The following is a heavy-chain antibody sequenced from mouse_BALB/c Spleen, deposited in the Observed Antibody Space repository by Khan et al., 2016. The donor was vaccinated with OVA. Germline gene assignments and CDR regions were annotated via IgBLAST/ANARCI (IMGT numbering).Heavy chain of an antibody. CDR2: TNPTNGRT. CDR1: GYTFTSYW. Sequence: QVQLKQSGAELVKAGASVKMSCKASGYTFTSYWMHWVKQRLGQGLEWFAETNPTNGRTYYHEKFKSKATLTVDKSSSTAYMLLSGPTFEDSAVYYCARIKKIVATYVDYWGQGTTHTGST. CDR3: ARIKKIVATYVDY. J-gene: IGHJ2*01. D-gene: IGHD1-1*01. V-gene: IGHV1S81*02.